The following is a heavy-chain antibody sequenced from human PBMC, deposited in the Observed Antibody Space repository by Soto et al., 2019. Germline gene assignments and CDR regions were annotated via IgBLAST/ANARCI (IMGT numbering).Heavy chain of an antibody. CDR1: GFTFSSYS. Sequence: GSLRLSCAASGFTFSSYSMNWVRQAPGKGLEWVSSISLSSYYIYYADSLKGRFTISRDNAKNSLYLQMNSLRAEDTAVYYCARVDDYDSRTGYFDYWGQGTLVTVSS. D-gene: IGHD3-22*01. CDR2: ISLSSYYI. CDR3: ARVDDYDSRTGYFDY. V-gene: IGHV3-21*01. J-gene: IGHJ4*02.